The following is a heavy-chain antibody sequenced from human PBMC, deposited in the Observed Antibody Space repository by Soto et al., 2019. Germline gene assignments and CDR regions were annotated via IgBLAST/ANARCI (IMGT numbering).Heavy chain of an antibody. CDR2: ISAYNGNT. V-gene: IGHV1-18*01. CDR1: GYTFTSYG. J-gene: IGHJ6*02. CDR3: ARDRKSAHYYYYGMDV. Sequence: QVQLVQSGAEVKKPGASVKVSCKASGYTFTSYGISWVRQAPGQGLEWMGWISAYNGNTNYAQKIRGRVTMTRDTSKSTAYTELRSLRSDDTAVYYCARDRKSAHYYYYGMDVWGQGTTVTVSS.